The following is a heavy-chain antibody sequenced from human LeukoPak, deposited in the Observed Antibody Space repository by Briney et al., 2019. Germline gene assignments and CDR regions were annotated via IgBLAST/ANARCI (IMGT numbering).Heavy chain of an antibody. D-gene: IGHD6-19*01. CDR1: GGSFSGYY. V-gene: IGHV4-34*01. CDR3: AGGRSSGWYGGHWFDP. Sequence: SETLSLTCAVYGGSFSGYYWSWIRHPPGKGLEWIGEINHSGSTNYNPSLKSRVTISVDTSKNQFSLKLSSVTAADTAVYYCAGGRSSGWYGGHWFDPWGQGTLVTVSS. J-gene: IGHJ5*02. CDR2: INHSGST.